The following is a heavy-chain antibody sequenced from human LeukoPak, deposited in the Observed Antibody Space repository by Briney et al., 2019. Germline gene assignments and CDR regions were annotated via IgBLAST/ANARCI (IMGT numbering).Heavy chain of an antibody. CDR3: AREGSDGDYYFDY. V-gene: IGHV3-7*01. D-gene: IGHD4-17*01. CDR2: IKQDGSEK. CDR1: GFTFISYW. Sequence: GGSLRLSCAASGFTFISYWMSWVRQAPGKGREWVANIKQDGSEKYYVDSVKGRFTISRDNAKNSLYLQMNSLRAEDTAVYYCAREGSDGDYYFDYWGQGTLVTVSS. J-gene: IGHJ4*02.